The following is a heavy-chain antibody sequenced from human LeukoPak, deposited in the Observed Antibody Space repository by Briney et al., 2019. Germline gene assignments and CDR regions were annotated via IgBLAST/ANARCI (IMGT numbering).Heavy chain of an antibody. D-gene: IGHD3-10*01. CDR1: GFTFSSYA. Sequence: GGSLRLSCAASGFTFSSYAMSWVRQAPGKGLEWVSAISGSGGGTHYADSVKGRFTISRDHSKNTLYLQMNSLRAEDTAVYYCAKRVDGSGSPFVGAFDIWGQGTMVTVSS. V-gene: IGHV3-23*01. CDR3: AKRVDGSGSPFVGAFDI. J-gene: IGHJ3*02. CDR2: ISGSGGGT.